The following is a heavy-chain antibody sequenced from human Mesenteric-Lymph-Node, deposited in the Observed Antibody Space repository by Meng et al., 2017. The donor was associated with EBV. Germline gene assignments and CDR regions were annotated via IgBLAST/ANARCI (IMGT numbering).Heavy chain of an antibody. Sequence: QVHLVQCGAEVKNTGAAVKVSCNASVYTFNSYAINWVRQATGQGLEWMGWMNPNSGDTGSAQKFQGRVTMTRNTSISTAYMELNSLTSDDTAVYYCSRDSIYDGQDYWGQGTLVTVSS. CDR1: VYTFNSYA. CDR3: SRDSIYDGQDY. CDR2: MNPNSGDT. D-gene: IGHD3-3*01. J-gene: IGHJ4*02. V-gene: IGHV1-8*01.